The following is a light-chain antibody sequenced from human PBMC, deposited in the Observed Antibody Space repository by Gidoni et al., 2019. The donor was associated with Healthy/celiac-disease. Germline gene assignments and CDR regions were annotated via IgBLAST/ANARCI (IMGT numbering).Light chain of an antibody. Sequence: DIQMPQSPSTRSASVGDRVTITCRASQSISSWLAWYQQKPGKAPKLLIYKASSLESGVPSRFSGSGSGTEFTLTISSLQPDDFATYYCQQYNSYRTFGQGTKVEIK. CDR3: QQYNSYRT. CDR2: KAS. J-gene: IGKJ1*01. V-gene: IGKV1-5*03. CDR1: QSISSW.